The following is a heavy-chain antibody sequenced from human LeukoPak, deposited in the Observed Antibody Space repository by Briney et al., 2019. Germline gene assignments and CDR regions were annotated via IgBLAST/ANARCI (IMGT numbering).Heavy chain of an antibody. CDR2: IRYDGSNK. D-gene: IGHD6-19*01. J-gene: IGHJ5*02. Sequence: GGSLRLSCAASRFTFSSYGMHWVRQAPGKGLDCVAFIRYDGSNKYYADSVKGRFTISRDNSKNTLYLQMNSLRTEDTAVYYCAKDAQQWLSNWFDPWGQGTLVTVSS. CDR1: RFTFSSYG. CDR3: AKDAQQWLSNWFDP. V-gene: IGHV3-30*02.